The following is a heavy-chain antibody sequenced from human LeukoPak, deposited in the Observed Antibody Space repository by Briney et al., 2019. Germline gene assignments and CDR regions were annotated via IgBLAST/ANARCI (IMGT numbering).Heavy chain of an antibody. D-gene: IGHD6-19*01. CDR3: ARRESSGSIDD. CDR2: IYPGDSDT. J-gene: IGHJ4*02. CDR1: GYTFTNYW. Sequence: GESLKISCKGSGYTFTNYWIGWVRQVPGKGLEWMGIIYPGDSDTNYSPSFQGQVTISVDKSISTAHLQWSSLKASDTAMYYCARRESSGSIDDWGQGTLVTVSS. V-gene: IGHV5-51*01.